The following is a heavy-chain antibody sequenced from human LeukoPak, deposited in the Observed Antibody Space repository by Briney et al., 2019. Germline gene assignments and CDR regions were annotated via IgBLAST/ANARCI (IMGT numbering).Heavy chain of an antibody. V-gene: IGHV1-69*05. CDR2: GIPIFCTA. J-gene: IGHJ6*03. Sequence: SSVKVSCKPSGYSFTSYEINWVRQATGQGLEWMGGGIPIFCTANYAQELQGTVTTTTDESTSTACMEPSRLRAEDTGVYDCARHEGQGPNCMDLWGKGTTVTVSS. CDR1: GYSFTSYE. CDR3: ARHEGQGPNCMDL.